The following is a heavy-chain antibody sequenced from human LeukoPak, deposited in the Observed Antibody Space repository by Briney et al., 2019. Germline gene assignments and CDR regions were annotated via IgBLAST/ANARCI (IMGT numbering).Heavy chain of an antibody. Sequence: GGSLRLSCAGSGFNFRDHWMSWLRQAPEKGPEWVAHIKRDGSDKYYVDSVKGRFTISRDNAKNSLYLQMNSLRTEDTAVYYCVRDNSGWYRPALGRETAYYYYYYMDVWGKGTTVTVSS. CDR1: GFNFRDHW. D-gene: IGHD6-19*01. CDR3: VRDNSGWYRPALGRETAYYYYYYMDV. J-gene: IGHJ6*03. V-gene: IGHV3-7*01. CDR2: IKRDGSDK.